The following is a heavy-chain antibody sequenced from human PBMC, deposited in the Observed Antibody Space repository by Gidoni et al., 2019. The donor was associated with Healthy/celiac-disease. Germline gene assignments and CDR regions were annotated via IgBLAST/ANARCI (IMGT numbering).Heavy chain of an antibody. CDR1: GGSIISYY. CDR2: IYYSGST. D-gene: IGHD3-3*01. Sequence: QVQLQESGSGLVKPSDTLSLTCTASGGSIISYYWSWIRQPPGKGLEWIGYIYYSGSTNYNPSLKSRVTISVDTSKNQFSLKLSSVTAADTAVYYCARVKTYYDFWSDDFDIWGQGTMVTVSS. V-gene: IGHV4-59*07. J-gene: IGHJ3*02. CDR3: ARVKTYYDFWSDDFDI.